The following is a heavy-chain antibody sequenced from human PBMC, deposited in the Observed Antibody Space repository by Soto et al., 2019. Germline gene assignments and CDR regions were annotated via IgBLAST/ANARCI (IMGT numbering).Heavy chain of an antibody. V-gene: IGHV1-46*01. J-gene: IGHJ4*02. CDR3: AREWEGSSGWLGEFDY. CDR1: GYTFTSYY. Sequence: ASVKVSCKASGYTFTSYYMHWVRQAPGQGLEWMGIINPSGGSTSYAQKFQGRVTMTRDTSTSTVYMELSSLRSEDTAVYYCAREWEGSSGWLGEFDYWGQGTLVTVSS. D-gene: IGHD3-22*01. CDR2: INPSGGST.